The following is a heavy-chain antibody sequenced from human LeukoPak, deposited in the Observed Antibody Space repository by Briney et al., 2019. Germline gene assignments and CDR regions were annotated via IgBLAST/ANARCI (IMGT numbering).Heavy chain of an antibody. Sequence: GGSLRLSCAASGFTFSSYAMSWVRQAPGKGLEWVSAISGSGGSTYYADSVKGRFTISRDDSKNTLSLQMSSLRVGDTAVYHCARDLAWGAFDYWGQGTLVTVSS. CDR1: GFTFSSYA. CDR2: ISGSGGST. J-gene: IGHJ4*02. D-gene: IGHD7-27*01. V-gene: IGHV3-23*01. CDR3: ARDLAWGAFDY.